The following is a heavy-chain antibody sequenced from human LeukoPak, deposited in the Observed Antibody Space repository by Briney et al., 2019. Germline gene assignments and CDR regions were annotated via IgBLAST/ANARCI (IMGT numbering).Heavy chain of an antibody. CDR1: GYTFTSYG. V-gene: IGHV1-18*01. D-gene: IGHD6-19*01. Sequence: GASVNVSCKASGYTFTSYGISWVRQAPGQGLEWMGWISPYNRNTNYAQNFQGRVTMTTDTSTSTSYMELRSLRSDDTAVYYCARDVGSGWFRFDYWGQGTLVTVSS. J-gene: IGHJ4*02. CDR3: ARDVGSGWFRFDY. CDR2: ISPYNRNT.